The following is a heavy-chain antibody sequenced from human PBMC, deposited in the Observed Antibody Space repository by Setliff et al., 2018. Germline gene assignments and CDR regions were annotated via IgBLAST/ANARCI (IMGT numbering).Heavy chain of an antibody. D-gene: IGHD3-3*01. V-gene: IGHV4-34*01. J-gene: IGHJ6*02. CDR3: AKEFVEISFVSNSHRHYGMDV. CDR2: SSHSGST. CDR1: GESFSNNY. Sequence: PSETLSLTCSVYGESFSNNYWSWIRQPPGKGLEWIGESSHSGSTSYSPSLKSRLTISADTSKNLLSLKLTSVTAADTAVYYCAKEFVEISFVSNSHRHYGMDVWGQGTTVTVSS.